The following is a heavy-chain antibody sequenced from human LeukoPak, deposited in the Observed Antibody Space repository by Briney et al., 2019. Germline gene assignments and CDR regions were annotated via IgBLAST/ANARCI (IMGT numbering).Heavy chain of an antibody. D-gene: IGHD3-10*01. CDR2: IKQDGSEK. CDR1: GFTFSSYW. CDR3: ARDVDYYGSGSYDYYYGMDV. J-gene: IGHJ6*02. V-gene: IGHV3-7*01. Sequence: GGSLRLSCAASGFTFSSYWMSWVRQAPGKGLEWVANIKQDGSEKYYVDSVKGRFTISRDNAKNSLYLQMNSLRAEDTAVYYCARDVDYYGSGSYDYYYGMDVWGQGTTVTVSS.